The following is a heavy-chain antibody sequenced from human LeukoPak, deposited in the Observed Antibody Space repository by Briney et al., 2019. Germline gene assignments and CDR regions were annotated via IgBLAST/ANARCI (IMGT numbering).Heavy chain of an antibody. Sequence: ASVKVSCKASGYTFTSYGISWVRQAPGQGLEWMGWISAYNGNTNYAQKLQGRVTMTTDTSTSTAYMELRSLRSDDTAVYYCAARPRGHAGIAAAGTGYWGQGTLVTVSS. CDR2: ISAYNGNT. D-gene: IGHD6-13*01. CDR3: AARPRGHAGIAAAGTGY. J-gene: IGHJ4*02. V-gene: IGHV1-18*01. CDR1: GYTFTSYG.